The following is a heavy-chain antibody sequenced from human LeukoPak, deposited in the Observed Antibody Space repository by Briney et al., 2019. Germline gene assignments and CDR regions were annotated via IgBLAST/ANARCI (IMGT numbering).Heavy chain of an antibody. V-gene: IGHV1-69*13. CDR3: AGGGIAAAGTNY. CDR2: IIPIFGRA. CDR1: GYTFTSYA. D-gene: IGHD6-13*01. Sequence: SVKVSCKASGYTFTSYAMSWVRQAPGQGLEWMGGIIPIFGRANYAQKFQGRVTMTGDESTSTAYMELSRLRSEGTAVYYCAGGGIAAAGTNYWGQGTLVTVSS. J-gene: IGHJ4*02.